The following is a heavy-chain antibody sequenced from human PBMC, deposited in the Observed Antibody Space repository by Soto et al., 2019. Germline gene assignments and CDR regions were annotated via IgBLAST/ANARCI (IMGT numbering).Heavy chain of an antibody. V-gene: IGHV5-51*01. CDR3: ARNKQARGYSSSSSLAY. J-gene: IGHJ4*02. D-gene: IGHD2-2*01. CDR2: IYAGDSDT. Sequence: GESLKISCKGFGFTFTTYWIAWVRQMPGKGLEWMGIIYAGDSDTRYSPSFQGQVTISADKSINTAYLQWSSVKASDTAIYYCARNKQARGYSSSSSLAYWGQGTQVRVYS. CDR1: GFTFTTYW.